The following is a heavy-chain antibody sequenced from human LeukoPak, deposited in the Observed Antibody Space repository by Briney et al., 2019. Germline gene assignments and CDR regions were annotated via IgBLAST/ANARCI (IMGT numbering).Heavy chain of an antibody. CDR2: INPYSGGT. CDR1: GYTFTGYY. CDR3: ARAELDVDWYYYYGMDV. D-gene: IGHD3/OR15-3a*01. V-gene: IGHV1-2*02. J-gene: IGHJ6*02. Sequence: ASVKVSCKASGYTFTGYYMHWVRQAPGQGLEWMGWINPYSGGTNYAQKFQGRVTMTRDTSISTAYMELSRLGSDDTAVYYCARAELDVDWYYYYGMDVWGQGTTVTVSS.